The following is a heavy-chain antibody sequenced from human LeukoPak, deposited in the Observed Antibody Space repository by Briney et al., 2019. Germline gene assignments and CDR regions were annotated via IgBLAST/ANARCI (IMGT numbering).Heavy chain of an antibody. Sequence: PGGSLRLSCAASGFTFSDYYMSWIRQAPGKGLEWVSYISSSGSTIYYADSVKGRFTISRDNAKNSLYLQMNSLRAEDTAVYYCARYSYDFWSGYHYYYYYYMDVWGKGTTVTVSS. CDR1: GFTFSDYY. V-gene: IGHV3-11*04. CDR2: ISSSGSTI. D-gene: IGHD3-3*01. CDR3: ARYSYDFWSGYHYYYYYYMDV. J-gene: IGHJ6*03.